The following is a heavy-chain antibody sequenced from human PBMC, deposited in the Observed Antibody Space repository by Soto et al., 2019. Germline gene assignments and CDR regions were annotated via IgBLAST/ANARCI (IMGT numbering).Heavy chain of an antibody. D-gene: IGHD6-13*01. CDR2: IYYSGST. CDR1: GVSISSGGYY. J-gene: IGHJ6*02. Sequence: PSETLSLTCTVSGVSISSGGYYWSWIRQPPGKGLEWIGYIYYSGSTYYNPSLKSRVTISVDTSKNQFSLKLSSVTAADTAVYYCATLGAAAGYYYYGMDVWGQGTTVTVSS. V-gene: IGHV4-30-4*01. CDR3: ATLGAAAGYYYYGMDV.